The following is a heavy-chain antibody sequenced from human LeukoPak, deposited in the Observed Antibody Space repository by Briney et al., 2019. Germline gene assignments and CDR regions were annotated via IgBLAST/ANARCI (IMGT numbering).Heavy chain of an antibody. CDR1: GGSINNYH. CDR2: FYHTGST. CDR3: ASTQQWLPFDY. D-gene: IGHD6-19*01. J-gene: IGHJ4*02. V-gene: IGHV4-59*03. Sequence: SETLSLTCAVSGGSINNYHWSWFRQPPGKGLEWIGCFYHTGSTTYNPSLKSRVTISVDTSKRLLSRKLDSVTAADTAMYFYASTQQWLPFDYWGQGILVTVSS.